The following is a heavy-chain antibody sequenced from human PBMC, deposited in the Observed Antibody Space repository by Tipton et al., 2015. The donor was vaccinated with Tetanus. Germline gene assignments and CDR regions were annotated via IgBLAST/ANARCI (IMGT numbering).Heavy chain of an antibody. Sequence: QLVQSGGEVKKPGESLKISCKGSGYIFNNYWIGWVRQKPGKGLEWMGIIYPGDSDTSYSPSFQGQVTISVDKSISTAYLQRSSLKASDTSMFYCGRAHWNDGVCNFDLGGQGVLVTVAS. V-gene: IGHV5-51*01. CDR2: IYPGDSDT. J-gene: IGHJ4*02. CDR3: GRAHWNDGVCNFDL. CDR1: GYIFNNYW. D-gene: IGHD3-3*01.